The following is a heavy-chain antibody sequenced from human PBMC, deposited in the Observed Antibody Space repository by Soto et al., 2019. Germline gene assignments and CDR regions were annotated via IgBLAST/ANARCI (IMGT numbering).Heavy chain of an antibody. CDR1: GYTFTSNG. Sequence: QVQLVKSEGEVTKPGPSGKVPCNSSGYTFTSNGVSGVRQAPGQGLEWLGWISVYTGNTKQAQKFQDRVTLTTEASTGTASLELRNLRSDDTAVYYCARDRCTTDRCYTHHFDVWGQGTTVTVSS. D-gene: IGHD2-8*01. V-gene: IGHV1-18*04. J-gene: IGHJ6*02. CDR3: ARDRCTTDRCYTHHFDV. CDR2: ISVYTGNT.